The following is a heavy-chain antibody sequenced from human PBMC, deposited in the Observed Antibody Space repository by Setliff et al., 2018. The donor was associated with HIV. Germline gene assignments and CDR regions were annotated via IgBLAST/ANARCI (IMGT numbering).Heavy chain of an antibody. J-gene: IGHJ4*02. Sequence: PGGSLRLSCAASGFTFSSYAMDWVRQAPGKGLEWVAVISNDGSNKYYADSVKGRFTISRDRSKNTLYLQMNSLRTEDTAVYYCARVFQSYFFDFWGQGTLVTVSS. CDR2: ISNDGSNK. V-gene: IGHV3-30*04. D-gene: IGHD3-3*01. CDR1: GFTFSSYA. CDR3: ARVFQSYFFDF.